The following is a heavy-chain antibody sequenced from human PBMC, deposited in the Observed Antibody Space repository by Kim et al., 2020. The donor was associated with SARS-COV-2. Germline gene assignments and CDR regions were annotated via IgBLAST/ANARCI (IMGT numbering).Heavy chain of an antibody. CDR2: MNPNSGNT. J-gene: IGHJ6*02. CDR1: GYTFTSYD. CDR3: ARGGYSYGLGYYYYGMDV. V-gene: IGHV1-8*01. Sequence: ASVKVSCKASGYTFTSYDINWVRQATGQGLEWMGWMNPNSGNTGYAQKFQGRVTMTRNTSISTAYMELSSLRSEDTAVYYCARGGYSYGLGYYYYGMDVWGQGTTVTVSS. D-gene: IGHD5-18*01.